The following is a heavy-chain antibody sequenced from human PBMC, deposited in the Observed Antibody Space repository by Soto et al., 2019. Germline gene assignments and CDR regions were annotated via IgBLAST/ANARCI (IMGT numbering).Heavy chain of an antibody. V-gene: IGHV1-69*01. J-gene: IGHJ4*02. CDR3: AQDSYFYGSGTLLRLIGY. CDR2: IIPMVGSP. CDR1: GGSFSSYG. Sequence: QLVQSGAEVKEPGSSVKVSCKASGGSFSSYGISWVRQAPGHGLEWMGGIIPMVGSPNYAQKFQGKVTITADESTRTAYIELSSLTSEDTAVYFCAQDSYFYGSGTLLRLIGYWGQGTLVTVSS. D-gene: IGHD3-10*01.